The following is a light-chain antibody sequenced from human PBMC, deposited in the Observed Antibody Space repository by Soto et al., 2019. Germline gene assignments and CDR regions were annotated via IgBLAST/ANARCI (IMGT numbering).Light chain of an antibody. V-gene: IGKV1-5*01. CDR3: QQYDRYSGT. J-gene: IGKJ1*01. CDR1: QSISNW. CDR2: DAS. Sequence: DIQMTQSPSTLSASVGDRVTITCRASQSISNWLAWYQQKPGKAPKLLICDASTLESGVPRRFSGSGSGTEFTLTISSLQPDDFATYYCQQYDRYSGTFGQGTKVEIK.